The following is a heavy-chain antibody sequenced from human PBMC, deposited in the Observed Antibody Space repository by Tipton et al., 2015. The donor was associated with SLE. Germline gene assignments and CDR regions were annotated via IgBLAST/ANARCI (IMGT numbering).Heavy chain of an antibody. CDR1: GYTFTSYD. J-gene: IGHJ3*02. Sequence: QSGPEVKKPGASVTVSCKASGYTFTSYDITWVRQAPGQGLEWMGWISAYTGDTNSAQRFQGRVTMTTDTSRTTAYMELRSLRSDDTAVYYCAERYDTFEIWGQGTMITVSS. CDR2: ISAYTGDT. V-gene: IGHV1-18*01. CDR3: AERYDTFEI. D-gene: IGHD1-1*01.